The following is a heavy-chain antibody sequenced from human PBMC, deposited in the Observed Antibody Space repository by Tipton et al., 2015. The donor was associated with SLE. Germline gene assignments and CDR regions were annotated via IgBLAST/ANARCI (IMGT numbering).Heavy chain of an antibody. D-gene: IGHD6-25*01. CDR1: GFTFSSYE. CDR3: ARGGGSVGYYFDY. V-gene: IGHV3-66*02. CDR2: IYSGGST. J-gene: IGHJ4*02. Sequence: SLRLSCAASGFTFSSYEMNWVRQAPGKGLEWVSVIYSGGSTYYADSVKGRFTISRDNSKNTLYLQMNSLRAEDTAVYYCARGGGSVGYYFDYWGQGTLVTVSS.